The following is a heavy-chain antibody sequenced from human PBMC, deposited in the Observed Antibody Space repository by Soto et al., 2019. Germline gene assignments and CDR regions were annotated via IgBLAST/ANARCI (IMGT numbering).Heavy chain of an antibody. Sequence: RASVKVSCKASGYTFTSYGISWVRQAPGQGLEWMGWISAYNGNTNYAQKLQGRVTMTTDTSTSTAYMELRSLRSDDTAVYYCARDRVYVWGSYRPYYFDYWGQGTLVTVSS. CDR2: ISAYNGNT. J-gene: IGHJ4*02. CDR3: ARDRVYVWGSYRPYYFDY. D-gene: IGHD3-16*02. CDR1: GYTFTSYG. V-gene: IGHV1-18*01.